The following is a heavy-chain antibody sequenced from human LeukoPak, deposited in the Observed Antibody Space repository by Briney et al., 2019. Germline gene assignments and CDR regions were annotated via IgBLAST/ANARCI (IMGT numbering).Heavy chain of an antibody. D-gene: IGHD5-18*01. CDR2: IYYSGST. CDR1: GGSISSSSYY. V-gene: IGHV4-61*01. CDR3: ARRDSPFDL. J-gene: IGHJ2*01. Sequence: SETLSLTCTVSGGSISSSSYYWSWIRQPPGKGLEWIGYIYYSGSTNYNPSLKSRVTISVDTSKKQFSLKVRSVTAADTAVYYCARRDSPFDLWGRGTLVTVS.